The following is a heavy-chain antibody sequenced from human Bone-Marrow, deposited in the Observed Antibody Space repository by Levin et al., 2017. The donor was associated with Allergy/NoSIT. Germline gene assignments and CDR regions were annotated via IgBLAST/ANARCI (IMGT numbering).Heavy chain of an antibody. D-gene: IGHD2-15*01. CDR2: IKSKTDGGTT. Sequence: PGGSLRLSCAASGFTFSIAWMNWVRQAPGKGLEWVGRIKSKTDGGTTDYAAPVKGRFTISRDDSKNTLYLQMNSLKTEDTAVYYCTTGDIEVVGPATQVDYWGQGTLVTVSS. V-gene: IGHV3-15*01. CDR3: TTGDIEVVGPATQVDY. J-gene: IGHJ4*02. CDR1: GFTFSIAW.